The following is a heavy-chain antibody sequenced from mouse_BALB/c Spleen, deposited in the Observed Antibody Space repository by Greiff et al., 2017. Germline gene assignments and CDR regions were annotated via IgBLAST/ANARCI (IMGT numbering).Heavy chain of an antibody. CDR3: AREFAY. V-gene: IGHV5-17*02. CDR1: GFTFSSLG. Sequence: DVLLVESGGGFVQPGGFRKLSCAASGFTFSSLGMHWVRQAPEKGLEWVAYISSGSSTIYYADTVKGRFTISRDNPKNTLFLQMTSLRSEDTAMYYCAREFAYWGQGTLVTVSA. J-gene: IGHJ3*01. CDR2: ISSGSSTI.